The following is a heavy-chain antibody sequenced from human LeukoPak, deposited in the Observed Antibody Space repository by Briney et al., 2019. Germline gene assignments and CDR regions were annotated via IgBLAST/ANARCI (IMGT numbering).Heavy chain of an antibody. D-gene: IGHD4-11*01. Sequence: EASVKVSCKSSGYPLNGYYIHWVRQAPGQGLEWMGGIIPIFGTANYAQKFQGRVTITADESTSTAYMELSSLRSEDTAVYYCARDRNGPLRDYWGQGTLVTVSS. CDR1: GYPLNGYY. CDR2: IIPIFGTA. CDR3: ARDRNGPLRDY. V-gene: IGHV1-69*13. J-gene: IGHJ4*02.